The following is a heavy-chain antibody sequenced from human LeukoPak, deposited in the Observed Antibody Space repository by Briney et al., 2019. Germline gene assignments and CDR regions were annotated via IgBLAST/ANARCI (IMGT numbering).Heavy chain of an antibody. J-gene: IGHJ6*03. CDR3: ARDGGNYDYYYYMDV. Sequence: PGGSLRLSCAASGFTFSSYGMHWVRQAPGKGLEWVAVISYDGSNKYYADSVKGRFTIARDNSKSTLYLQMNSLRAEDTAVYYCARDGGNYDYYYYMDVWGKGTTVTVSS. CDR2: ISYDGSNK. D-gene: IGHD3-16*01. V-gene: IGHV3-30*03. CDR1: GFTFSSYG.